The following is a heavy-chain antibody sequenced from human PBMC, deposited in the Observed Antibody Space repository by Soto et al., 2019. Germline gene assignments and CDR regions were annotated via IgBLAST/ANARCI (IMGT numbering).Heavy chain of an antibody. CDR2: TSHDGTNK. D-gene: IGHD5-12*01. CDR3: AKETVATIRPTRIYYYYGLDV. Sequence: PGGCLRLSCATSGFTFSRYGIHWVRQAPGKGLEWVAVTSHDGTNKYYTDSVKGRFIISRDNSKNTLYLEMNSLRAEDTAVYYCAKETVATIRPTRIYYYYGLDVWGQGTTVTVSS. V-gene: IGHV3-30*18. J-gene: IGHJ6*02. CDR1: GFTFSRYG.